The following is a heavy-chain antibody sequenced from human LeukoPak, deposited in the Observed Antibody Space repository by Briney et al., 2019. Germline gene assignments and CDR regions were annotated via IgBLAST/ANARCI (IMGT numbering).Heavy chain of an antibody. CDR3: AKDERVGYHGERYQPLMG. Sequence: GGSLRLSCAASGFTFSSYGMHWVGQAPGKGLEWVAFIRYDGTNTDYSDSVKGRLTISRDNSKNTLYLQMNSLRAEDTAVYYCAKDERVGYHGERYQPLMGWGQGTLVTVSS. J-gene: IGHJ4*02. CDR1: GFTFSSYG. CDR2: IRYDGTNT. D-gene: IGHD2-2*01. V-gene: IGHV3-30*02.